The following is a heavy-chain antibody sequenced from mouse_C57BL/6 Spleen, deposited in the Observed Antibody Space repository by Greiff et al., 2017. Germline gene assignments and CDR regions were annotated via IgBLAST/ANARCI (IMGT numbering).Heavy chain of an antibody. CDR2: IRLKSDNYAT. J-gene: IGHJ1*03. V-gene: IGHV6-3*01. D-gene: IGHD4-1*02. Sequence: EVKLVESGGGLVQPGGSMKLSCVASGFTFSNYWMNWVRQSPEKGLEWVAQIRLKSDNYATHYAESVKGRFTISRDDSKSSVYLQMNNLRAEDTGIYYCTQLGVLYWYFDVWGTGTTVTVSS. CDR3: TQLGVLYWYFDV. CDR1: GFTFSNYW.